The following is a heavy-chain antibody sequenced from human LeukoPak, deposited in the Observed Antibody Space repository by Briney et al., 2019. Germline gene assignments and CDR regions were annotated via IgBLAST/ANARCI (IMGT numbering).Heavy chain of an antibody. CDR1: GYTFTTYD. Sequence: PEASVKISCKASGYTFTTYDFNWLRQATGQGLEWMGWMNPTSGNTGYAQNFQGRVTMTRDTSTSTAYLELSSLGSEDTAVYYCTRNIAPGGKGYYFDYWGQGTLVTVSS. J-gene: IGHJ4*02. D-gene: IGHD6-13*01. CDR3: TRNIAPGGKGYYFDY. CDR2: MNPTSGNT. V-gene: IGHV1-8*01.